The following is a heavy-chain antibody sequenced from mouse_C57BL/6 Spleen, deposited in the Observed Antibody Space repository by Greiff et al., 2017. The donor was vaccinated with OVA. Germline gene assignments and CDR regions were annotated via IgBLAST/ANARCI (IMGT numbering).Heavy chain of an antibody. CDR1: GYTFTSYW. V-gene: IGHV1-50*01. D-gene: IGHD3-2*02. CDR2: IDPSDSYT. J-gene: IGHJ3*01. CDR3: AGRGAQATPY. Sequence: VQLQQPGAELVKPGASVKLSCKASGYTFTSYWMQWVKQRPGQGLEWIGEIDPSDSYTNYNQKFKGKATLTVDTSSSTAYMQLSSLTSEDSAVYYCAGRGAQATPYWGQGTLVTVSA.